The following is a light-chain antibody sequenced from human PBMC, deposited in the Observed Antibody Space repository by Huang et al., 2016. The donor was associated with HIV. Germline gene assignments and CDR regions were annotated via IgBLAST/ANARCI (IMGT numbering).Light chain of an antibody. CDR1: QYISNY. CDR2: DAS. V-gene: IGKV1-33*01. Sequence: DIQMTQSPSSLSASVGDRVTITCQASQYISNYLNWYQQKPGKAPKLLIYDASNLETGVPSRFSGSGSGTDFTFTISSLQPEDTATYYCQQYNNLPTFGQGTKLEIK. CDR3: QQYNNLPT. J-gene: IGKJ2*01.